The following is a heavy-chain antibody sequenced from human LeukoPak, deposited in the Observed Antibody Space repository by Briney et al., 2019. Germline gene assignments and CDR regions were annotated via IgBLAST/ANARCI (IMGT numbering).Heavy chain of an antibody. V-gene: IGHV4-34*01. Sequence: SETLSLTCAVYGGSFSGYYWSWIRQPPGKGLEWIGEINHSGSTNYNPSLKSRVTISVDTSKNQFSLKLSSVTAADTAVYYCARGRTTNRPPHFDYWGQGTLVTVSS. D-gene: IGHD1-7*01. CDR2: INHSGST. CDR1: GGSFSGYY. CDR3: ARGRTTNRPPHFDY. J-gene: IGHJ4*02.